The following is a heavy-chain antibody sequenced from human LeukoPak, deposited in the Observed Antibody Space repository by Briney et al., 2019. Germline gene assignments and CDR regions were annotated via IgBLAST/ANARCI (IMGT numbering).Heavy chain of an antibody. Sequence: SVKVSCKASGGTFSSYAISWVRQAPGQGLEWMGGIIPIFGTANYAQKFQGRVTFTADESTSTAYMELSSLRSEDTAVYYCARVLGQDYYYGMDVWGQGTTVTVSS. V-gene: IGHV1-69*13. D-gene: IGHD3-16*01. CDR2: IIPIFGTA. J-gene: IGHJ6*02. CDR1: GGTFSSYA. CDR3: ARVLGQDYYYGMDV.